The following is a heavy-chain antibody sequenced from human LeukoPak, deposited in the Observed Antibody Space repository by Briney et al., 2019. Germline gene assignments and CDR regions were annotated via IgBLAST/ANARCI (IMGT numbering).Heavy chain of an antibody. J-gene: IGHJ4*02. D-gene: IGHD3-22*01. CDR2: ISAYNGNT. Sequence: GASVKVSCKASGYTFTSYGMSWVRQARGQGLGWRGWISAYNGNTNYAQKLQGRLTMTTDTSTSTAYMELRSLRSDDTAVYYCARDGPPGRWLLRWIRHFAFDYWGQGTLVTVSS. CDR1: GYTFTSYG. V-gene: IGHV1-18*01. CDR3: ARDGPPGRWLLRWIRHFAFDY.